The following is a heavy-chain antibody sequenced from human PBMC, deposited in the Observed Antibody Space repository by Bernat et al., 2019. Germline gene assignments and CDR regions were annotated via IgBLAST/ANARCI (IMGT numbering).Heavy chain of an antibody. D-gene: IGHD5-12*01. V-gene: IGHV3-48*01. CDR1: GFTFSSYS. CDR3: ARDFPTGYSGYDYYYYGMDV. CDR2: ISSSSSTI. Sequence: EVQLVESGGGLVQPGGSLRLSCAASGFTFSSYSMNWVRQAPGKGLEWVSYISSSSSTIYYADSVKGRFTISRDNAKNSLYLQMNSLRAEDTAVYYCARDFPTGYSGYDYYYYGMDVWDQGTTVTVSS. J-gene: IGHJ6*02.